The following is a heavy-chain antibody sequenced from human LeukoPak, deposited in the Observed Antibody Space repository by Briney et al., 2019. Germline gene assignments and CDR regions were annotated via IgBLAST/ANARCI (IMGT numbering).Heavy chain of an antibody. CDR3: ATPPGITGTYGTDYYGMDV. V-gene: IGHV1-24*01. Sequence: GASVKVSCKVSGYTLTELSMHWVRQAPGKGLEWVGGFDPEDGETIYAQKFQGRVTMTEDTSTDTAYMELSSLRSEDTAVYYCATPPGITGTYGTDYYGMDVWGQGTTVTVSS. D-gene: IGHD1-7*01. CDR2: FDPEDGET. CDR1: GYTLTELS. J-gene: IGHJ6*02.